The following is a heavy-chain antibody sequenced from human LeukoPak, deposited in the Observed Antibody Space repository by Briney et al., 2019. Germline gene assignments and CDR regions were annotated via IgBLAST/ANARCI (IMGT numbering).Heavy chain of an antibody. J-gene: IGHJ3*01. Sequence: GESLKISCKGYGYSFTNYWIAWVRQMPGKGLEWMGIIYPNDSDTRYGPSFQGHVSISADKSINTAYLKWSSLKASDTAMYFCARPNITYYYDSSGYDGFDVWGQGTMVTVSS. CDR1: GYSFTNYW. V-gene: IGHV5-51*01. CDR2: IYPNDSDT. CDR3: ARPNITYYYDSSGYDGFDV. D-gene: IGHD3-22*01.